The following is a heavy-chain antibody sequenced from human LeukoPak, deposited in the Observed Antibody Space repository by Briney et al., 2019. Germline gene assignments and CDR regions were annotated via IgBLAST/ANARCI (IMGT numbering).Heavy chain of an antibody. D-gene: IGHD6-13*01. V-gene: IGHV4-39*07. CDR3: ARERVGSSSWINNWFDP. CDR1: GGSISSSSYY. Sequence: SETLSLTCTVSGGSISSSSYYWGWIRQPPGKGLEWIGSIYYSGSTYYNPSLKSRVTISVDTSKNQFSLKLSSVTAADTAVYYCARERVGSSSWINNWFDPWGQGTLVTVSS. J-gene: IGHJ5*02. CDR2: IYYSGST.